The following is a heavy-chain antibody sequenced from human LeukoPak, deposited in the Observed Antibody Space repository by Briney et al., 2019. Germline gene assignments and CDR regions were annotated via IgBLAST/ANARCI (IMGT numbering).Heavy chain of an antibody. V-gene: IGHV3-48*04. CDR3: ARPHDFWSGYSWWYFDY. J-gene: IGHJ4*02. D-gene: IGHD3-3*01. CDR1: GFTFSSYS. CDR2: ISSSSSTI. Sequence: PGGSLRLSCAASGFTFSSYSMHWVRQAPGKGLEWLSYISSSSSTIYYAGSVKGRFTISRDNAKNSLYLQMNSLRAEDTAVYYCARPHDFWSGYSWWYFDYWGQGTLVTVSS.